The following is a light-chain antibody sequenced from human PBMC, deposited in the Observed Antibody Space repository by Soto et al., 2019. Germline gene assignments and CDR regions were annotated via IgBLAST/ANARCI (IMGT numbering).Light chain of an antibody. J-gene: IGLJ2*01. Sequence: QYALTQPASVSGSPGQSITISCSGTSSDVGGYNYVSWYQQHPGKAPKLMIYDVSNRPSGVSNRFSGSKSGNTASLTISGLQAEDEADYYCSSYTSSSTVVFGGGTQLTVL. V-gene: IGLV2-14*01. CDR2: DVS. CDR1: SSDVGGYNY. CDR3: SSYTSSSTVV.